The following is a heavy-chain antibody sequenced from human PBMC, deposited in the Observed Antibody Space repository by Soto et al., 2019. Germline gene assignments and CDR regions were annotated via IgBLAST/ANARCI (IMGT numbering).Heavy chain of an antibody. CDR1: GGSISSGGYS. CDR3: ARGGNYYDSSGYYSNWFDP. D-gene: IGHD3-22*01. Sequence: QLQLQESGSGLVKPSQTLSLTCAVSGGSISSGGYSWSWIRQPPGKGLEWIGYIHHSGSTYYNPSLKSRVTISVDRSKTQFSLKLRSLNAADTAVYYCARGGNYYDSSGYYSNWFDPWGQGTLVTVSS. J-gene: IGHJ5*02. CDR2: IHHSGST. V-gene: IGHV4-30-2*01.